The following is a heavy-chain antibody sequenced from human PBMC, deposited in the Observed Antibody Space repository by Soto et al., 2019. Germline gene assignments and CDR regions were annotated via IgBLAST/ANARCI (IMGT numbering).Heavy chain of an antibody. J-gene: IGHJ6*02. D-gene: IGHD4-17*01. V-gene: IGHV4-39*01. CDR3: ARLRYGDYEDV. CDR2: IYYSGST. Sequence: QLQLQESGPGLVKPSETLSLTCTVSGGSISSSSYYWGWIRQPPGKGLEWIGSIYYSGSTYYNPSLKSQVTISVDTSKNQFSLKLSSVTAADTAVYYCARLRYGDYEDVWGQGTTVTVSS. CDR1: GGSISSSSYY.